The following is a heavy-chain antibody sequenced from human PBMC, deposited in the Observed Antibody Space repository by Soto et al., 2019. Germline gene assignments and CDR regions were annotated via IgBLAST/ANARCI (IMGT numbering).Heavy chain of an antibody. V-gene: IGHV4-39*01. Sequence: QLQLQESGPGLVKPSATLSLTCTVSGGSISSSSYYWGWIRQPPGKGLEWIGSIYYSGSTYYNPSLRSRVTISLDTSRNQFSLKLSSVTAGDTAVYYCARHVHIAAAHYDYWGQGTLVTVSS. CDR3: ARHVHIAAAHYDY. CDR1: GGSISSSSYY. J-gene: IGHJ4*02. CDR2: IYYSGST. D-gene: IGHD6-13*01.